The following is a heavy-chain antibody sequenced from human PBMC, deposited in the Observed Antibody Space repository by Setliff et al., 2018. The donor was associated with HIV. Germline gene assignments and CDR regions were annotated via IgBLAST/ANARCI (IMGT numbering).Heavy chain of an antibody. V-gene: IGHV4-31*03. D-gene: IGHD1-26*01. CDR2: IYHTGKT. J-gene: IGHJ5*02. CDR3: AKEGNSVDNWLDP. CDR1: GDPIFIGGYY. Sequence: SETLSLTCTVSGDPIFIGGYYWSWIRQHPGGGLEWTGYIYHTGKTYYNPSLRSRIIMSLDMSQNQFSLKLSSVTAADTAVYYCAKEGNSVDNWLDPWGPGTLVTVSS.